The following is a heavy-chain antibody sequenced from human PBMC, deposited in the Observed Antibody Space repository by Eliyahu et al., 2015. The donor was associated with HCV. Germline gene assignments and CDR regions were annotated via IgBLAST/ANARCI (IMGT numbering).Heavy chain of an antibody. CDR1: GFTFXXYA. J-gene: IGHJ4*02. CDR2: ISGSGGST. CDR3: AKRDTSSGGRSYIDY. D-gene: IGHD2-15*01. Sequence: EVQLLESGGGLVQPGGSLRLSCTASGFTFXXYAMXWXRQAPGKGLEWXSXISGSGGSTYYADSVKGRFTISRDNSKNTLYLQMNSLRAEDTAVYYCAKRDTSSGGRSYIDYWGQGTLVTVSS. V-gene: IGHV3-23*01.